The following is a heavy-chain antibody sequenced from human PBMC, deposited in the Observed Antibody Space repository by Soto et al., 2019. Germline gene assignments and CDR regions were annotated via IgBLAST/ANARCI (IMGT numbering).Heavy chain of an antibody. Sequence: GGSLRLSCEVSGFSVSTNYMTWVRQAPGKGLEWVSIIYSDGRTFFADSVRDRFTISRDNSKNTLNLQMSNLRAEDTAVYYCARGGEGIALFFDYWGQGTLVTVSS. V-gene: IGHV3-66*01. CDR2: IYSDGRT. CDR1: GFSVSTNY. CDR3: ARGGEGIALFFDY. J-gene: IGHJ4*02. D-gene: IGHD6-13*01.